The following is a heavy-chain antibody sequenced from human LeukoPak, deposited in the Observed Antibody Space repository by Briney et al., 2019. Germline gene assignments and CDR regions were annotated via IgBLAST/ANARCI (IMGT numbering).Heavy chain of an antibody. D-gene: IGHD3-22*01. Sequence: GGSLRLSCAASGFTFSSYSMNWVRQAPGKGLEWVSYISSSSSTIYYADSVKGRFTISRDNAKNSLYLQMNSLRAEDTAVYYCARGAYDSSGYSIYYYYYMDVWGQGTLVTVSS. CDR2: ISSSSSTI. J-gene: IGHJ6*03. V-gene: IGHV3-48*01. CDR1: GFTFSSYS. CDR3: ARGAYDSSGYSIYYYYYMDV.